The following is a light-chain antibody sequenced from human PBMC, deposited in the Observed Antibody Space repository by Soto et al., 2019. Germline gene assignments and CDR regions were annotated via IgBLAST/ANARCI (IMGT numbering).Light chain of an antibody. V-gene: IGLV2-14*01. Sequence: QSALTQPAALSGSPGQSITISCTGTNSVIGAYDYVSSIQQTPGTAPKPMISEVKNRPSGVSIRSSGSKSGNTAYLTTSGLQVDDAAAYFCFSVTSTRTRVFGPGSQGPV. J-gene: IGLJ1*01. CDR2: EVK. CDR1: NSVIGAYDY. CDR3: FSVTSTRTRV.